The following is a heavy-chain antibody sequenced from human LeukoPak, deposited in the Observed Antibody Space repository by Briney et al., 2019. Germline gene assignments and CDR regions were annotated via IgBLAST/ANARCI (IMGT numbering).Heavy chain of an antibody. D-gene: IGHD6-13*01. J-gene: IGHJ5*02. CDR1: GYSFTSYW. V-gene: IGHV5-10-1*01. CDR3: ARGVWVAAAGNWFDP. CDR2: IGPSDSYT. Sequence: GESLKISCKGSGYSFTSYWISWVRQMPGKGLEWMGRIGPSDSYTNYSPSFQGHVTISADRSISTAYLQWSSLKASDTAMYYCARGVWVAAAGNWFDPWGQGTLVTVSS.